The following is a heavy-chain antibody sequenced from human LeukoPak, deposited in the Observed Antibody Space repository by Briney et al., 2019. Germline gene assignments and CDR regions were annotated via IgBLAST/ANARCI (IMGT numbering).Heavy chain of an antibody. J-gene: IGHJ4*02. D-gene: IGHD2-2*01. V-gene: IGHV3-53*01. CDR1: GFTVSSND. CDR2: IYTGGKA. Sequence: GGSLRLSCAASGFTVSSNDMSWVRQAPGKGLEWVSIIYTGGKAYYADSEKGRFTISRDNSKNTVYLQMNSLRAEDTAVYYCARDLCTSTNCYGAFDYWGQGTLVTVSS. CDR3: ARDLCTSTNCYGAFDY.